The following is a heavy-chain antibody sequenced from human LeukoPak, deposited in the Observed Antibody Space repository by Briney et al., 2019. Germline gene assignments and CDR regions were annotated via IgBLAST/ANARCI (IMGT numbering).Heavy chain of an antibody. CDR3: ARGPSPYCGDDCYPHAFDI. D-gene: IGHD2-21*02. Sequence: SETLSLTCTVSGGSISSSSYYWGWIRQPPGKGLEWIGSIYYSGSTYYNPSLKSRVTISVDTSKNQFSLKLSSVTAADTAVYYCARGPSPYCGDDCYPHAFDIWGQGTMVTVSS. J-gene: IGHJ3*02. V-gene: IGHV4-39*07. CDR2: IYYSGST. CDR1: GGSISSSSYY.